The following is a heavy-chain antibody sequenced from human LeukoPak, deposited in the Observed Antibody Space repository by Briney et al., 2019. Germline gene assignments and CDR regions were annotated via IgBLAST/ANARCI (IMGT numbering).Heavy chain of an antibody. CDR3: ARFAAGGSYYYYMDV. CDR2: IGTSSTTI. D-gene: IGHD6-25*01. Sequence: GGSLRLSCAASGFTFSSYTMNWVRQPPGKGLEWVSNIGTSSTTIYYADSVKGRFTISRDNAKNSLYLQMNRLRADDTAVYYCARFAAGGSYYYYMDVWGKGTTVTVSS. CDR1: GFTFSSYT. J-gene: IGHJ6*03. V-gene: IGHV3-48*01.